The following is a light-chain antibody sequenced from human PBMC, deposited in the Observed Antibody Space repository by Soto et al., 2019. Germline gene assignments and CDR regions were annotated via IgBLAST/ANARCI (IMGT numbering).Light chain of an antibody. V-gene: IGKV3-20*01. J-gene: IGKJ4*01. CDR3: QQYGSSPRVLT. CDR2: GAS. Sequence: EIVLTPSPGTLSLSQGERATLSCRASQSVSSSYLAWYQQKPGQAPRLLIYGASSRATGIPDRFSGSGSGTDFTLTISRLEPEDFAVYYCQQYGSSPRVLTFGGGTKVDIK. CDR1: QSVSSSY.